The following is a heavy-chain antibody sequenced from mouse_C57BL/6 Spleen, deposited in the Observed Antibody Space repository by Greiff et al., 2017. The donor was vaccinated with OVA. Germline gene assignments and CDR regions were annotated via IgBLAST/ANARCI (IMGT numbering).Heavy chain of an antibody. V-gene: IGHV1-81*01. CDR1: GYTFTSYG. D-gene: IGHD2-4*01. CDR2: IYPRSGNT. Sequence: VQLVESGAELARPGASVKLSCKASGYTFTSYGISWVKQRTGQGLEWIGEIYPRSGNTYYNEKFKGKATLTADKSSSTAYMELRSLTSEDSAVYFCARHYDYDAWFAYWGQGTLVTVSA. CDR3: ARHYDYDAWFAY. J-gene: IGHJ3*01.